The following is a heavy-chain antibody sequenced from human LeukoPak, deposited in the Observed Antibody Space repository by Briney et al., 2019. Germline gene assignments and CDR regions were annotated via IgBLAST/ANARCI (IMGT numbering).Heavy chain of an antibody. CDR1: GFTVSSNS. Sequence: PGGSLRLSCTVSGFTVSSNSMSWVRQAPGKGLEWVSFIYSDNTHYSDSVKGRFTISRDTAKNSLYLQMNSLRAEDTAVYYCARESRGYDILTGKYHRGYYSYYMDVWGKGTTVTISS. D-gene: IGHD3-9*01. V-gene: IGHV3-53*01. J-gene: IGHJ6*03. CDR2: IYSDNT. CDR3: ARESRGYDILTGKYHRGYYSYYMDV.